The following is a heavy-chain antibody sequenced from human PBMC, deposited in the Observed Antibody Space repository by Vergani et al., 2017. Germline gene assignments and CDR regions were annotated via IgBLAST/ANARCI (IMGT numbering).Heavy chain of an antibody. V-gene: IGHV2-26*01. J-gene: IGHJ6*02. Sequence: QVTLKESGPVLVKPTETLTLTCTVSGFSLSNARMGVSWIRQPPGKALEWLAHIFSNDEKSYSTSLKSRLTISKDTSQSQVVLTMTNMDPVDTATYYCARDRGGRLRYFDRYYYYGMDVWGQGTTVTVSS. D-gene: IGHD3-9*01. CDR3: ARDRGGRLRYFDRYYYYGMDV. CDR1: GFSLSNARMG. CDR2: IFSNDEK.